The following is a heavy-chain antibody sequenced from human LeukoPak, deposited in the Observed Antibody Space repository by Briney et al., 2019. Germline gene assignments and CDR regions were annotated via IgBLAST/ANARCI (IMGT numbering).Heavy chain of an antibody. Sequence: GGSLRLSCAASGFTFSSYWMSWVRQAPGKGLEWVANIKQDGSEKYYVDSVKGRFTISRDNAKNSLYLQMNSQRAEDTAVYYCARAKVTYYDFWSGYTYYYMDVWGKGTTVTVSS. V-gene: IGHV3-7*01. J-gene: IGHJ6*03. D-gene: IGHD3-3*01. CDR3: ARAKVTYYDFWSGYTYYYMDV. CDR2: IKQDGSEK. CDR1: GFTFSSYW.